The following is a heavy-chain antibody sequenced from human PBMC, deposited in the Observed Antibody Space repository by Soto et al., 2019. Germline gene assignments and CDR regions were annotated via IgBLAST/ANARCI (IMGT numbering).Heavy chain of an antibody. CDR3: ARHTRKQFDP. Sequence: ETLSLTCTVSGDSLTSSSYYWGWIRQPPGKGLEWIGSIYYSERTSYNSGSTYYSPSLKSRVTISGDTSKSQFSLKLSSVTAADTAVYYWARHTRKQFDPRGQGTLVTVSS. CDR1: GDSLTSSSYY. J-gene: IGHJ5*02. CDR2: IYYSERTSYNSGST. V-gene: IGHV4-39*01.